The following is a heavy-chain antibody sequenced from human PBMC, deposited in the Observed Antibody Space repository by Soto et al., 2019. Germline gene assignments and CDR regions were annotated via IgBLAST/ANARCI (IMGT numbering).Heavy chain of an antibody. D-gene: IGHD6-19*01. CDR1: GDSISSSSYY. CDR3: ARDPGRAVALD. V-gene: IGHV4-39*07. CDR2: IYHSGNT. J-gene: IGHJ4*02. Sequence: SETLSLTCTVSGDSISSSSYYWGWIRQSPGKGLEWIGEIYHSGNTNYNPSLKSRVSISVDTSKNQFSLEIYSVTASDTAIYYCARDPGRAVALDWGEGTLVTVSS.